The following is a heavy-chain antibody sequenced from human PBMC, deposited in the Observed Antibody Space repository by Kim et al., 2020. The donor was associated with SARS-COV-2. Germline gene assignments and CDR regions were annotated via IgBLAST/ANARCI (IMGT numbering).Heavy chain of an antibody. D-gene: IGHD6-13*01. Sequence: YADSVKGRFTIARDNAKNSLYLQMNSLRAEDTAVYYCARDRIAAVPYFDYWGQGTLVTVSS. J-gene: IGHJ4*02. CDR3: ARDRIAAVPYFDY. V-gene: IGHV3-21*01.